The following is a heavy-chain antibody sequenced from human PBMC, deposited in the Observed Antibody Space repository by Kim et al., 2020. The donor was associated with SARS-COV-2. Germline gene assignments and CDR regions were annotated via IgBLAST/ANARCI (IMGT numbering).Heavy chain of an antibody. J-gene: IGHJ6*03. CDR3: ARGGKIRSYYMDV. Sequence: YPGSVKGRFTISRENAKNSLYLQMNSLRAGDTAVYYCARGGKIRSYYMDVWGKGTTVTVSS. V-gene: IGHV3-13*01.